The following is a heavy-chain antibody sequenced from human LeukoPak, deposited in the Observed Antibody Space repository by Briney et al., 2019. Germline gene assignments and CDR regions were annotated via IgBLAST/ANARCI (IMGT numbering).Heavy chain of an antibody. D-gene: IGHD3-22*01. Sequence: ASVKASCKASGYTFTGYYMHWVRQAPGQGLEWMGWINPNSGGTNYAQKFQGRVTMTRDTSISTAYMELSRLRSDDTAVYYCASGYYDSSGYYYGLDYWGQGTLVTVSS. CDR3: ASGYYDSSGYYYGLDY. J-gene: IGHJ4*02. CDR1: GYTFTGYY. CDR2: INPNSGGT. V-gene: IGHV1-2*02.